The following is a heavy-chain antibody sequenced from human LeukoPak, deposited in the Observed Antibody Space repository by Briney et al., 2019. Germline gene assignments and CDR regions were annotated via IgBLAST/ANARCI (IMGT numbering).Heavy chain of an antibody. V-gene: IGHV4-31*03. Sequence: SETLSLTCTVPGGSISSGGYYWSWIRQHPGKGLEWIGYIYYSGSTYYNPSLKSRVTISVDTSKNQFSLKLSSVTAADTAVYYCARRYSSSWAFDYWGQGTLVTVSS. J-gene: IGHJ4*02. CDR1: GGSISSGGYY. CDR3: ARRYSSSWAFDY. CDR2: IYYSGST. D-gene: IGHD6-13*01.